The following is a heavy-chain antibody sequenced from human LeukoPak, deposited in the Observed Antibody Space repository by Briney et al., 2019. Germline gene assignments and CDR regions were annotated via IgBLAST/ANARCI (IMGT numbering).Heavy chain of an antibody. CDR2: INPDGSEV. D-gene: IGHD2-2*01. CDR1: GITFSTYW. Sequence: GGPLRLSCAVSGITFSTYWMSSVRQAPGKGLGWVANINPDGSEVYYVDSMKGPFTISRDNAKNSLFLQMNNLRAEGTAVYYCATHQARRFDYWGQGTLVTVSS. V-gene: IGHV3-7*01. J-gene: IGHJ4*02. CDR3: ATHQARRFDY.